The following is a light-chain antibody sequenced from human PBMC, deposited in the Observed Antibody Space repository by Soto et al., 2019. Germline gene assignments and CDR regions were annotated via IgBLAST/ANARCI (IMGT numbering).Light chain of an antibody. J-gene: IGLJ1*01. CDR3: SSSAGSNNLV. V-gene: IGLV2-8*01. Sequence: QSVLTQPPSASGSPGQSVTISCTGTSSDVGGYNYVSWYQQHPGKAPKLMIYEVSKRPSGVPDRFSGSKSGNTASLTVSGLQAEDEADYYCSSSAGSNNLVFGTGTKVT. CDR2: EVS. CDR1: SSDVGGYNY.